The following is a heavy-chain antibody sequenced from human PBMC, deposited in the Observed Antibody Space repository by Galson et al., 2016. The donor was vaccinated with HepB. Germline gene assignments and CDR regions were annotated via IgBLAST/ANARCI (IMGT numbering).Heavy chain of an antibody. CDR2: IKQDGSEK. V-gene: IGHV3-7*03. D-gene: IGHD3-22*01. J-gene: IGHJ5*02. CDR3: ASWGTYYYESSGYYH. CDR1: GFTFSSFW. Sequence: SLRLSCAVSGFTFSSFWMSWVRQAPGKGLEWVANIKQDGSEKSYVDSVKGRFTISRDNAKNSLYLQMNSLRAEDTAVYYCASWGTYYYESSGYYHWGQGTLVTVSS.